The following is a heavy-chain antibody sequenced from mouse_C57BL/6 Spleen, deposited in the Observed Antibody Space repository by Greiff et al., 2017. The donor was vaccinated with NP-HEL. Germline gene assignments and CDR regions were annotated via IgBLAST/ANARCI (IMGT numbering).Heavy chain of an antibody. D-gene: IGHD1-1*01. CDR2: ISDGGSYT. CDR1: GFTFSSYA. Sequence: EVKLVDSGGGLVKPGGSLKLSCAASGFTFSSYAMSWVRQTPEKRLEWVATISDGGSYTYYPDNVKGRFTISRDNAKNNLYLQMSHLKSEDTAMYYCARDGYGSSYVGAMDYWGQGTSVTVSS. CDR3: ARDGYGSSYVGAMDY. V-gene: IGHV5-4*01. J-gene: IGHJ4*01.